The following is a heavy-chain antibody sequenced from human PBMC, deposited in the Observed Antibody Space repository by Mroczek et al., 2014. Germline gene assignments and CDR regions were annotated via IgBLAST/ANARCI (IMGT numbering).Heavy chain of an antibody. J-gene: IGHJ4*02. CDR3: ARDGSGGYGSGVPVDY. Sequence: QVQLVQSGPGLVKPSQTLSLTCTVSGGSISSGGYYWSWIRQHPGKGLEWIGYIYYSGSTYYNPSLKSRVTISVDTSKNQFSLKLSSVTAADTAVYYCARDGSGGYGSGVPVDYWAREPWSPSPQ. D-gene: IGHD3-10*01. CDR1: GGSISSGGYY. V-gene: IGHV4-31*03. CDR2: IYYSGST.